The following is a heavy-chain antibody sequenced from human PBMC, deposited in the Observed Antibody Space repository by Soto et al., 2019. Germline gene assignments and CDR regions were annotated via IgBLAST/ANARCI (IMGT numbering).Heavy chain of an antibody. CDR2: MHTGGST. CDR3: ARGVNVDS. Sequence: VKLVQSGGGLVQPGGSLRLSCAASGFSVGGNPVTWVRQAPGKGLEWVAVMHTGGSTFYADSVEGRFTISRDNSKNTVFLQMNRLSVGDTAIYFCARGVNVDSWGQGTRVTVSS. D-gene: IGHD2-8*01. V-gene: IGHV3-53*01. CDR1: GFSVGGNP. J-gene: IGHJ4*02.